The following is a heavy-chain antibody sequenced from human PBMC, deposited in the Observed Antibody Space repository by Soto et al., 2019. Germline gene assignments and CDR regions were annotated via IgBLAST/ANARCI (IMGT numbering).Heavy chain of an antibody. V-gene: IGHV3-74*01. J-gene: IGHJ3*02. Sequence: EVQVVESGGGLVQPGGSLRLSCATSGFTFSNYWMHWVRQAPGKGLVWVSRVNNDGSGTIYADSVKGRFTISRDNAKNTVYLEMNSLRAEDTALYFCTRGGLMHAFDMWGQGTTFTVSS. CDR2: VNNDGSGT. CDR3: TRGGLMHAFDM. CDR1: GFTFSNYW.